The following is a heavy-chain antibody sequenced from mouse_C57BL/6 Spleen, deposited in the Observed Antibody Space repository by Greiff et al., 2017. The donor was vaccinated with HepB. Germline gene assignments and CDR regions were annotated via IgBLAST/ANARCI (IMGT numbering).Heavy chain of an antibody. D-gene: IGHD2-3*01. CDR1: GFTFSDYG. J-gene: IGHJ3*01. Sequence: EVMLVESGGGLVKPGGSLKLSCAASGFTFSDYGMHWVRQAPEKGLEWVAYISRCSSTIHYADTLKGRFTISRDNAKNTLFLQMTSLRSEDTAMYYCAHNGYYGPAWFAYWGHGTLVTVAA. V-gene: IGHV5-17*01. CDR3: AHNGYYGPAWFAY. CDR2: ISRCSSTI.